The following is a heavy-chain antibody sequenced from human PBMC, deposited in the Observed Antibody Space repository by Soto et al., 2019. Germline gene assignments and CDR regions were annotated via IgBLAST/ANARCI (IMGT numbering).Heavy chain of an antibody. CDR1: GGSISSGGYY. J-gene: IGHJ5*02. CDR2: IYYSGST. V-gene: IGHV4-31*03. D-gene: IGHD3-9*01. CDR3: ARAHPLRYFDWLLSWFDP. Sequence: SETLSLTCTVSGGSISSGGYYWSWIRQHPGKGLEWIGYIYYSGSTYYNPSLKSRVTISVDTSKNQFSLKLSSVTAADTAVYYCARAHPLRYFDWLLSWFDPWGQGTLVTVSS.